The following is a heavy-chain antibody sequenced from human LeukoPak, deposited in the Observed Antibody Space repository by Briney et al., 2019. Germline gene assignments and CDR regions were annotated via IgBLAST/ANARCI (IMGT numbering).Heavy chain of an antibody. CDR2: IWYDGSNK. J-gene: IGHJ4*02. D-gene: IGHD3-16*01. Sequence: GRSLRLSCAASGFTFSSYGMHRVRQAPGKGLEWVAVIWYDGSNKYYADSVKGRFTISRDNSKNSLYLQMNSLRGEDTAVYYCARGGRRFWGQGTLVTVSS. V-gene: IGHV3-33*01. CDR1: GFTFSSYG. CDR3: ARGGRRF.